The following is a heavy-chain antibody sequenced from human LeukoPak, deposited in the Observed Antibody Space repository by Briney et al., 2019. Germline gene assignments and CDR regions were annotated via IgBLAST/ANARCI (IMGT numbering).Heavy chain of an antibody. D-gene: IGHD3-3*01. CDR2: ISPTSGGT. Sequence: ASVKVSCKASGYTFSGYYLHWVRQAPGQGLEWVGWISPTSGGTNYAQKFQGRVTMTRDTSISTAYMELGRLRSDDTALYYCARDHDHSYDYWGQGTLVTVSS. CDR3: ARDHDHSYDY. V-gene: IGHV1-2*02. CDR1: GYTFSGYY. J-gene: IGHJ4*02.